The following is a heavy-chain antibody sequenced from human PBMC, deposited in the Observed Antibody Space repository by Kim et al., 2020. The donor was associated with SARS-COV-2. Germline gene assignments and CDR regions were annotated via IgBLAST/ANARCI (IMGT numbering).Heavy chain of an antibody. CDR2: ISSSSSYI. D-gene: IGHD6-13*01. V-gene: IGHV3-21*01. CDR3: AAYWGGSSWYSPTDP. J-gene: IGHJ5*02. CDR1: GFTFSSYS. Sequence: GGSLRLSCAASGFTFSSYSMNWVRQAPGKGLEWVSSISSSSSYIYYADSVKGRFTISRDNAKNSLYLQMNSLRAEDTAVYYCAAYWGGSSWYSPTDPWGQGTLVTVSS.